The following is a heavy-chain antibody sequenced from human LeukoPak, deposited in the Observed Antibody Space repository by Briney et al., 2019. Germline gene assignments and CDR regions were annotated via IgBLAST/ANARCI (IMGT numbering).Heavy chain of an antibody. J-gene: IGHJ5*02. CDR1: GYTFTNYH. CDR2: IDPSRDST. Sequence: ASVKVSCKASGYTFTNYHMHWVRQAPGQGLEWMGIIDPSRDSTSYAQKFQDRVTMTRDTSTSTVYMELSGLRSEDTAVYYCARDRGYCSSTNRSPSNWFDPWGQGTLVTVSS. D-gene: IGHD2-2*01. V-gene: IGHV1-46*01. CDR3: ARDRGYCSSTNRSPSNWFDP.